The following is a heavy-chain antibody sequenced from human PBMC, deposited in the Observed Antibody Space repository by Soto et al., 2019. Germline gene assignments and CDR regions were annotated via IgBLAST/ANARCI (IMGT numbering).Heavy chain of an antibody. CDR3: AGVDYSGSYLYYYYGMDV. J-gene: IGHJ6*02. V-gene: IGHV3-33*01. CDR1: GFTFSSYG. D-gene: IGHD1-26*01. Sequence: PGGSLRLSCAASGFTFSSYGMHWVRQAPGKGLEWVAVTWYDGSNKYYADSVKGRFTISRDNSKNTLYLQMNSLRAEDTAVYYCAGVDYSGSYLYYYYGMDVWGQGTTVTVS. CDR2: TWYDGSNK.